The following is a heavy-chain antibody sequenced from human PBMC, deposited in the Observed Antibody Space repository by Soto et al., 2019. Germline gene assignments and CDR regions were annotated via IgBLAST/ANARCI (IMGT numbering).Heavy chain of an antibody. D-gene: IGHD1-1*01. Sequence: SETLSLTCTVSGGSISSSSYYWGWIRQPPGKGLEWIGSIYYSGSTYYNPSLKSRVTISVDTSKNQFSLKLSSVTAADTAVYYCARLSSERGVSYYYYMDVWGKGTTVTVSS. J-gene: IGHJ6*03. V-gene: IGHV4-39*01. CDR1: GGSISSSSYY. CDR2: IYYSGST. CDR3: ARLSSERGVSYYYYMDV.